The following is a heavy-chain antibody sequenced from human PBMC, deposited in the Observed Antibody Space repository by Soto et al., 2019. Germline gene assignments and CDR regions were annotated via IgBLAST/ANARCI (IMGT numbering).Heavy chain of an antibody. Sequence: GASVKVSCKASGYTFTGYYMHWVRQAPGQGLEWMGWINPNSGGTNYAQKFQGWVTMTRDTSISTAYMELSRLRSDDTAVYYCARAQKSRLPGYFYSNYGYHYYYSGMDVWGQGTTVTVSS. CDR2: INPNSGGT. D-gene: IGHD4-4*01. CDR1: GYTFTGYY. J-gene: IGHJ6*02. CDR3: ARAQKSRLPGYFYSNYGYHYYYSGMDV. V-gene: IGHV1-2*04.